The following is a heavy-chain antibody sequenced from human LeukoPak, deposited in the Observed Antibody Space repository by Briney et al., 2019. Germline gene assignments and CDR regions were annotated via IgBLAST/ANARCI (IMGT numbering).Heavy chain of an antibody. D-gene: IGHD5-24*01. J-gene: IGHJ4*02. Sequence: PGGSPRLSCGASKFTFSSYVMNWVRQAPGKGLEWVGFIRSKAYGGTTEYAASVKGRFTISRDDSKSIAYLQMNSLKTEDTAVYYCTLSRDGYYFDYWGQGTLVTVSS. CDR2: IRSKAYGGTT. CDR1: KFTFSSYV. CDR3: TLSRDGYYFDY. V-gene: IGHV3-49*04.